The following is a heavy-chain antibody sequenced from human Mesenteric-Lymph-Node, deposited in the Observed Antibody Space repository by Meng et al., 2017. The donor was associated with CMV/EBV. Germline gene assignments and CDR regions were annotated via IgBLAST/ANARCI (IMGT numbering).Heavy chain of an antibody. CDR1: GFTVSSNY. J-gene: IGHJ4*02. CDR3: AKGVPFDY. Sequence: GESLKISCAASGFTVSSNYMSWVRQAPGKGLEWVSVIYSGGSTYYADSVKGRCTISRDDSNNMLYMEMNSLRAEDTAVYYCAKGVPFDYWGQGTRVTVSS. V-gene: IGHV3-53*01. D-gene: IGHD3-3*01. CDR2: IYSGGST.